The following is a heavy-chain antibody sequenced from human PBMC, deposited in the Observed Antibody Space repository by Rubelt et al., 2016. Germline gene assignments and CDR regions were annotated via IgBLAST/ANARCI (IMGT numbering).Heavy chain of an antibody. V-gene: IGHV3-30*02. CDR3: ANAWGGPYYPEY. D-gene: IGHD3-10*01. J-gene: IGHJ4*02. CDR1: GLSFSRYG. Sequence: QVHLVESGGGVVQPGGSLRLSCAASGLSFSRYGMHWVRQAPGKGLEWVTFIRYDGSSTYYADSVKGRFTISRDNSQNPLVLQMVGLRPDATSVYYCANAWGGPYYPEYWGQGTLVTVSS. CDR2: IRYDGSST.